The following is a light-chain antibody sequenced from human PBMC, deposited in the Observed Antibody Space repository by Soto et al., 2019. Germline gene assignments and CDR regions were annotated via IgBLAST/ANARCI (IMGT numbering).Light chain of an antibody. CDR2: GAS. Sequence: EIVMTQSPATLSVSPGERATLSCRASQSVSSKLAWYQQKPGQAPRVLIYGASTRATGIPARFSGSGSGTEFTLTISSLQXXDFXXYYCXHYNDWPPTWTFGQGTRVEIK. J-gene: IGKJ1*01. CDR1: QSVSSK. V-gene: IGKV3-15*01. CDR3: XHYNDWPPTWT.